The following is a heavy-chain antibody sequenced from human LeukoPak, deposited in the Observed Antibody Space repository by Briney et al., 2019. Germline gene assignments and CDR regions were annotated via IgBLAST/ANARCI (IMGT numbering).Heavy chain of an antibody. CDR1: GYTFTSYY. Sequence: ASVKVSCKASGYTFTSYYMHWVRQAPGQGLEWMGIINPSGGSTSYAQKFQGRVTMTRDTSTSTVYMELSSLRSEDTAVYYCARDGGSGYANWYFDLWGCGTLVTVSS. J-gene: IGHJ2*01. CDR2: INPSGGST. CDR3: ARDGGSGYANWYFDL. V-gene: IGHV1-46*01. D-gene: IGHD5-12*01.